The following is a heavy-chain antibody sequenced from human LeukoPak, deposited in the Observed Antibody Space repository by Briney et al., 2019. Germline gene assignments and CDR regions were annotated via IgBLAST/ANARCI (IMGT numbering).Heavy chain of an antibody. Sequence: GGSLRLSCAASGFTFSSYSMNWVRQAPGKGLEWVSSISSSSSYIYYADSVKGRFTISRDNAKNSLYLQMNSLRAEDTAVYYCAREHIAAAGTLDYWGQGTLVTVSS. CDR3: AREHIAAAGTLDY. V-gene: IGHV3-21*01. CDR1: GFTFSSYS. J-gene: IGHJ4*02. CDR2: ISSSSSYI. D-gene: IGHD6-13*01.